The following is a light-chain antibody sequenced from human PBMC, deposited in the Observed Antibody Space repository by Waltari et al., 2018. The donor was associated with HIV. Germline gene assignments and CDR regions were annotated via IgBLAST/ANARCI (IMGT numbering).Light chain of an antibody. CDR3: QQYSVDFYT. J-gene: IGKJ2*01. CDR2: RAS. Sequence: DIRMTQSPSTLSASVGARVTVSCRASQNISNWLAWYQQRPGKAPRLLIHRASNLEYGVSSRFSASGSGTQFTRTITCLQPEDFATYYCQQYSVDFYTFGQGTRL. V-gene: IGKV1-5*03. CDR1: QNISNW.